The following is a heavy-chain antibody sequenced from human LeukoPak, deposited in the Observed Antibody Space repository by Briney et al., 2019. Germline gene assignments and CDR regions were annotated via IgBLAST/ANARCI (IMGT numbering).Heavy chain of an antibody. Sequence: GGSLRLSCAASGFTFSSYAMSWVRQAPGKGLEWVSAIGGSGGSTYYADSVKGRFTISRDNSKNTLYLQMNSLRAEDTAVYYCAKDRGSGSFSDWGQGTLVTVSS. CDR2: IGGSGGST. D-gene: IGHD3-10*01. CDR3: AKDRGSGSFSD. V-gene: IGHV3-23*01. J-gene: IGHJ4*02. CDR1: GFTFSSYA.